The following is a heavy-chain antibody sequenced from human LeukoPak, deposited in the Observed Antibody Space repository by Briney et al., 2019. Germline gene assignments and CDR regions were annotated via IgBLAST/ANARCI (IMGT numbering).Heavy chain of an antibody. CDR1: GNSFGDYY. CDR3: ARGDCSGSICYSPMDV. CDR2: IYTSGST. D-gene: IGHD2-21*01. J-gene: IGHJ6*03. Sequence: SETLSLTCTVSGNSFGDYYWSWIRQPAGKGLEWIGRIYTSGSTTYNPSLKSRVTISVDTSKNQFSLKVSSVAAADTAVYYCARGDCSGSICYSPMDVWGTGTTVTVSS. V-gene: IGHV4-4*07.